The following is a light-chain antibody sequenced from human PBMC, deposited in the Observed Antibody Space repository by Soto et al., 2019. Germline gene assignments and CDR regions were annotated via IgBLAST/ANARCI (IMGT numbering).Light chain of an antibody. CDR2: DVS. V-gene: IGLV2-14*01. J-gene: IGLJ1*01. Sequence: ALAQPASVSGSPGQSITISCTGTSSDVGRYNYVSWFQQHPGKAPKLLIYDVSNWPSGVSDRFSGSKSGNTASLTISGLQAEDEADYYCTSFTTSSTLVFGTGTKVTVL. CDR3: TSFTTSSTLV. CDR1: SSDVGRYNY.